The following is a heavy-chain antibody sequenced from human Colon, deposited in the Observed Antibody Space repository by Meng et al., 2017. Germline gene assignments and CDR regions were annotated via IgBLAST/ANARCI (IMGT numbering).Heavy chain of an antibody. CDR3: ARTGCSSSSCYDY. CDR2: TNAGNGNT. V-gene: IGHV1-3*01. CDR1: GYTFTNYY. J-gene: IGHJ4*02. D-gene: IGHD2-2*01. Sequence: ASVKVSCKASGYTFTNYYMHWVRQAPGQGLEWMGWTNAGNGNTKYSEKFQSRVTITRDTAASTAYMELSSLRSEDTAVYYCARTGCSSSSCYDYWGQGTLVTVSS.